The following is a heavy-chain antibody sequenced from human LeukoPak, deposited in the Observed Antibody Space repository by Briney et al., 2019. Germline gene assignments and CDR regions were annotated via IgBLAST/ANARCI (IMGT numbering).Heavy chain of an antibody. V-gene: IGHV3-30*03. Sequence: GGSLRLSCAASGFTFSSYGMHWVRQAPGKGLEWVAVISYDGSNKYYADSVKGRFTISRDNSKNTLYLQMNSLRVEDTALYYCAREGPPDAFDIWGQGTMVTVSS. CDR3: AREGPPDAFDI. CDR1: GFTFSSYG. CDR2: ISYDGSNK. J-gene: IGHJ3*02.